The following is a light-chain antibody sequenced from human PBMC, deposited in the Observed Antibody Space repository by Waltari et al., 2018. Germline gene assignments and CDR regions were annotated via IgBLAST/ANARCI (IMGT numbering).Light chain of an antibody. CDR3: LAWDSNIVV. J-gene: IGLJ2*01. CDR1: KLGNKY. V-gene: IGLV3-1*01. CDR2: QDN. Sequence: SYALPQPPSVSVSPGQTASITCSGDKLGNKYVCWYQQKPGQSPVMVIYQDNKRPSGIPERFSGSNSGSTATLTISGTQAVDEADHYCLAWDSNIVVFGGGTKLTVL.